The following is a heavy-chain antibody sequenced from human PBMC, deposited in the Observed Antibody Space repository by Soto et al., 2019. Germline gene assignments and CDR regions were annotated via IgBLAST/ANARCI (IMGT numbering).Heavy chain of an antibody. CDR2: VISASVSV. CDR3: ARVGSRDAYDYVLDH. Sequence: QVQVVQSGAEVKKPGSSVKISCKASGRIFSSFPTSWVRQVPGQGLEWMGGVISASVSVTYAPKFQGRVTITAVNSAGIGYMELTSLTSEDTAIYYCARVGSRDAYDYVLDHWGPGTMVSVSS. D-gene: IGHD3-10*02. CDR1: GRIFSSFP. V-gene: IGHV1-69*06. J-gene: IGHJ1*01.